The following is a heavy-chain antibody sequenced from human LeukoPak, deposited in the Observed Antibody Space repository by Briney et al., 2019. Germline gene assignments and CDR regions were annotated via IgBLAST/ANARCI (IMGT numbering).Heavy chain of an antibody. CDR3: ARDGSLDY. V-gene: IGHV1-2*02. CDR2: INSDNGAT. CDR1: GYTFTDYY. Sequence: GASVKVSCKASGYTFTDYYIHWVRQAPGQGLEWMGWINSDNGATNYAQKSQGRVTMTRDTSISTAYMELTRLGSDDTAVYYCARDGSLDYWGQGTLVTVSS. J-gene: IGHJ4*02. D-gene: IGHD5-12*01.